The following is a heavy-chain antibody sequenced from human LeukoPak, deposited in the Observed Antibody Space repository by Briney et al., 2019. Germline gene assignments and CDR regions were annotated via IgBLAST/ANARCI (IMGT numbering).Heavy chain of an antibody. CDR2: IYYSGST. J-gene: IGHJ4*02. D-gene: IGHD3-22*01. Sequence: PSETLSLTCTVSGGSISSSSYYWGWIRLPPGKGLEWIGSIYYSGSTYYNPSLKSRVTISVDTTKNQFSLNLSSVTAADTAVYYCARTSYDSSGYYFDYWGQGTPVTVSS. V-gene: IGHV4-39*01. CDR1: GGSISSSSYY. CDR3: ARTSYDSSGYYFDY.